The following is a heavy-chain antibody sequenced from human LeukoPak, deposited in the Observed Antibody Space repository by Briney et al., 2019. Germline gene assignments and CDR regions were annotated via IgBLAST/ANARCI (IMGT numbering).Heavy chain of an antibody. D-gene: IGHD1-26*01. CDR1: GFTFSSYA. CDR2: ISGGAGST. Sequence: GGSLRLSCAVSGFTFSSYAMSWVRQAPGKGLEWVSAISGGAGSTYYADSVKGRFTISRDNSKNTLYLQMNSLRAEDTAVYYCAKRDPGGRKTTWGQGTLVTVSS. CDR3: AKRDPGGRKTT. J-gene: IGHJ4*02. V-gene: IGHV3-23*01.